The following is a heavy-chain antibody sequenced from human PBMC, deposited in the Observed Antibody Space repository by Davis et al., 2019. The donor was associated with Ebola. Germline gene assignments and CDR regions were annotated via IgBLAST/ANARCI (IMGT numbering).Heavy chain of an antibody. CDR3: ARERFRYNWKNGRMDV. Sequence: SETLSLTCAVYGGSFSAYYWSWIRQPPGKGLEWIGEINHSGSTNYNPSLKSRVTISVDTSKNQFSLKLSSVTAADTAVYYCARERFRYNWKNGRMDVWGQGTTVTVSS. J-gene: IGHJ6*02. CDR1: GGSFSAYY. V-gene: IGHV4-34*01. D-gene: IGHD1/OR15-1a*01. CDR2: INHSGST.